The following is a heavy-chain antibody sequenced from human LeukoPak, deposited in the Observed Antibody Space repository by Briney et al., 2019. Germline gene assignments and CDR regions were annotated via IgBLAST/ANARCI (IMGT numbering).Heavy chain of an antibody. Sequence: PSETLSLTCAVYGVSFSGYYWSWIRQPPGKGLEWIGDINHSGSTNYNPSLKSRVTISVDTSKNQFSLKLSSVTAADTAVYYCARGSYYDFWSRPDNWFDPWGQGTLVTVSS. J-gene: IGHJ5*02. CDR3: ARGSYYDFWSRPDNWFDP. CDR1: GVSFSGYY. CDR2: INHSGST. V-gene: IGHV4-34*01. D-gene: IGHD3-3*01.